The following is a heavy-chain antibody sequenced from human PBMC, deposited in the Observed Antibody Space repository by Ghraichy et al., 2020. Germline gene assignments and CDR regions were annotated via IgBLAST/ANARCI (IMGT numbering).Heavy chain of an antibody. V-gene: IGHV3-23*01. CDR2: ISGSGGST. Sequence: GGSLRLSCAASGFTFSSYAMSWVRQAPGKGLEWVSAISGSGGSTYYADSVKGRFTISRDNSKNTLYLQMNSLRAEDTAVYYCAKNDYDILTGSFTPSTFDYWGQGTLVTVSP. CDR3: AKNDYDILTGSFTPSTFDY. CDR1: GFTFSSYA. D-gene: IGHD3-9*01. J-gene: IGHJ4*02.